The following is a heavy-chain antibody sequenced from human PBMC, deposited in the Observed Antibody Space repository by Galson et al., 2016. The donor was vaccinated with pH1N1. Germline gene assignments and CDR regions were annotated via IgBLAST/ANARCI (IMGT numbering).Heavy chain of an antibody. CDR2: ISRADDT. V-gene: IGHV3-23*01. CDR1: GFTFGTYG. D-gene: IGHD2-2*02. CDR3: AKDLCSGASCYTVWEVRDFDY. J-gene: IGHJ4*02. Sequence: SLRLSCAASGFTFGTYGMSWVRQAPGKGLEWVSSISRADDTYYADSVKGRFTISRDNSKNSLFLQMGSLRADDTALYYCAKDLCSGASCYTVWEVRDFDYWGPGTLVTVAS.